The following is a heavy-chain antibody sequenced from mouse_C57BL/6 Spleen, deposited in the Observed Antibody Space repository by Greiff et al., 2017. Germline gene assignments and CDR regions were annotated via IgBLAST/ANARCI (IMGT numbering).Heavy chain of an antibody. V-gene: IGHV2-5*01. D-gene: IGHD2-1*01. CDR1: GFSLTSYG. CDR3: TKTDGNYPGYWYFDV. Sequence: QVQLQQSGPGLVQPSQSLSITCTVSGFSLTSYGVHWVRQSPGKGLEWLGVIWRGGSTDYNAAFMSRLSITKDNSKSQDFFKMNSLQADDTAIYYCTKTDGNYPGYWYFDVWGTGTTDTVSS. J-gene: IGHJ1*03. CDR2: IWRGGST.